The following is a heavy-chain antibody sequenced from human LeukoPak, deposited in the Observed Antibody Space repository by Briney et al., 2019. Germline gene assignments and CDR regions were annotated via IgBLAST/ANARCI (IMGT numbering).Heavy chain of an antibody. CDR1: GGSISSSSYY. V-gene: IGHV4-39*02. CDR2: IYYSGST. CDR3: ARERFTIIETVDYGMDV. Sequence: SETLSLTCTVSGGSISSSSYYWGWIRQPPGKGLEWIGSIYYSGSTYYNPSLKSRVTISVDTSKNQFSLKLSSVTAADTAVYYCARERFTIIETVDYGMDVWGQGTTVTVSS. D-gene: IGHD3-22*01. J-gene: IGHJ6*02.